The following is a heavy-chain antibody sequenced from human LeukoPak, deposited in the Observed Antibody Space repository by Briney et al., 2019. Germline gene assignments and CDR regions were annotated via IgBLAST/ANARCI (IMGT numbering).Heavy chain of an antibody. V-gene: IGHV3-7*01. J-gene: IGHJ4*02. CDR1: GFTFSNYW. CDR3: ARVDSAEKRDFDY. D-gene: IGHD3-22*01. CDR2: IKEGGSEK. Sequence: GGSLRLSCAASGFTFSNYWMTWVRQAPGKGLEWVANIKEGGSEKYYVDSVKGRFTISRDNAKNSAFLRMNSLRAEDTAVYYCARVDSAEKRDFDYWGQGTLVTVSS.